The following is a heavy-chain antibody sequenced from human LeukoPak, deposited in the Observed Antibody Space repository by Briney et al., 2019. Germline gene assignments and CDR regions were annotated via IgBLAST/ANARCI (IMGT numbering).Heavy chain of an antibody. V-gene: IGHV4-39*02. CDR2: IYYSGSS. Sequence: SETLSLTCTVSGGSISSSSYYWGWIRQPPGKGLEWIGSIYYSGSSYYNPSLKSRVTISVDTSKNQFSLKLSSVTAADTAVYYCAREYSSSSGRNFYYYYMDVWGNGTTVTVSS. J-gene: IGHJ6*03. CDR3: AREYSSSSGRNFYYYYMDV. CDR1: GGSISSSSYY. D-gene: IGHD6-6*01.